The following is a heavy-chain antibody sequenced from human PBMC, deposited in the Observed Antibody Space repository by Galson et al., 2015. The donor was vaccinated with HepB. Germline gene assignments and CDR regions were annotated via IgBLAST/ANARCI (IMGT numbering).Heavy chain of an antibody. CDR2: ISTSGGTT. CDR1: GFTFSNYS. CDR3: AREPRGSSLDY. J-gene: IGHJ4*02. Sequence: SLRLSCAASGFTFSNYSLNWVRQAPGKGLEWVSYISTSGGTTYYADSVKGRFTISRDNAKNSLYLQMNSLRAEDTAVYYCAREPRGSSLDYWGQGTLVTVSS. V-gene: IGHV3-48*01. D-gene: IGHD1-26*01.